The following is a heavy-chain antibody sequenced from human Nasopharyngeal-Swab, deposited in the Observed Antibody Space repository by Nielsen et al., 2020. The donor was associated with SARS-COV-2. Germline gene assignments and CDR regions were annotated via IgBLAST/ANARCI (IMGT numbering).Heavy chain of an antibody. CDR2: IFPNDEK. V-gene: IGHV2-26*01. D-gene: IGHD3-3*01. CDR3: ARAYRYDPWSGNQRQYFDY. J-gene: IGHJ4*02. Sequence: SGPTLVKPTETLTLTCTVSGFSLRNPRIGVAWIRQPPGKALEWLAHIFPNDEKYYSTSLKNRLTISTDTSKSQVVLTMTNMDPVDTATYYCARAYRYDPWSGNQRQYFDYWGQGTLVPVSS. CDR1: GFSLRNPRIG.